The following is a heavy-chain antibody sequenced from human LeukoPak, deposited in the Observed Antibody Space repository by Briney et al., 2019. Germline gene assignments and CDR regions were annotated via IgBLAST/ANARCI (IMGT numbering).Heavy chain of an antibody. CDR3: ARERIAGAGTTYYYYTGRN. CDR1: GYTFTGYY. J-gene: IGHJ6*02. CDR2: INPNSGGT. V-gene: IGHV1-2*04. D-gene: IGHD6-19*01. Sequence: ASVKVSCKASGYTFTGYYMHWVRQAPGQGLEWMGWINPNSGGTNYAQKFQGWVTMTRDTSISTAYMELSRLKSDDTAIYYCARERIAGAGTTYYYYTGRNFGAQG.